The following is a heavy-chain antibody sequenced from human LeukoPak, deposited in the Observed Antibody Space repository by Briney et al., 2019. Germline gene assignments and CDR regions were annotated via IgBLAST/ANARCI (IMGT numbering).Heavy chain of an antibody. V-gene: IGHV4-39*02. CDR1: GGSVKTSTHY. CDR2: IYHTGQT. D-gene: IGHD2-21*01. CDR3: VRGFVLMRRFDS. J-gene: IGHJ4*02. Sequence: NPSETLSLTCSVSGGSVKTSTHYWAWIRQPPGKGLEWIGSIYHTGQTFVSASPGSRLSMSVDPSSDLLSLTLTSVTASDTATYYCVRGFVLMRRFDSWGQGSLVIVSS.